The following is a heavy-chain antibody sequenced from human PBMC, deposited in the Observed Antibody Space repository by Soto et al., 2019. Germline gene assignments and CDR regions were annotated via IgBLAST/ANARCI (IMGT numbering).Heavy chain of an antibody. V-gene: IGHV1-69*13. CDR1: GGTFSSYA. J-gene: IGHJ1*01. Sequence: ASVKVSCKASGGTFSSYAISWVRQAPGQGLEWMGGIIPIFGTANYAQKFQGRVTITADESTSTAYMELSSLRSEDTAVYYCARVLRGYYDRSGYYEYFQHWGQGTLVTVSS. CDR3: ARVLRGYYDRSGYYEYFQH. CDR2: IIPIFGTA. D-gene: IGHD3-22*01.